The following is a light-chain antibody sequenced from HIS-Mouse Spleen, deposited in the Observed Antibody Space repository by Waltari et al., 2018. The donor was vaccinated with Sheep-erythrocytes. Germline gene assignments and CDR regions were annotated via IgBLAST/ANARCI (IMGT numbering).Light chain of an antibody. CDR3: CSYAGSSTPWV. J-gene: IGLJ3*02. CDR1: SSDVGIYNL. V-gene: IGLV2-23*01. CDR2: EGS. Sequence: QSALTQPASVSGSPGQSITISCTGTSSDVGIYNLVSGYQQHPGKAPKLMIYEGSKRPSGVSNRFSGSKSGNTASLTISGLQAEDEADYYCCSYAGSSTPWVFGGGTKLTVL.